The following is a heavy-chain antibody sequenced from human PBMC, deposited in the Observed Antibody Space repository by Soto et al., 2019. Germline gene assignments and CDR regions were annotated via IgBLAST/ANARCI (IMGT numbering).Heavy chain of an antibody. CDR1: GGSFSGWH. J-gene: IGHJ6*02. D-gene: IGHD1-1*01. V-gene: IGHV4-34*01. Sequence: QVQVQQWGAGLLKFSETLSLTCAVNGGSFSGWHWNWIRQPPGKGLEWIGEASHTGGTNYNPSLESRVTISVDRSRNQLSLKLTSVSAADTAVYYCARSRNLDVWGPGTTAIVSS. CDR3: ARSRNLDV. CDR2: ASHTGGT.